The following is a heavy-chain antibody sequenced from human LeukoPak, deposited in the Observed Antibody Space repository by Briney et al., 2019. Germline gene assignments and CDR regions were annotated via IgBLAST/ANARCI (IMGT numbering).Heavy chain of an antibody. D-gene: IGHD6-13*01. CDR2: ISSSSSYI. CDR1: GFTFSSYS. J-gene: IGHJ4*02. Sequence: GGSLRLSCAASGFTFSSYSMNWVRQAPGKGLEWVSSISSSSSYIYYADSVKGRFTISRDNAKNSLYLQVNSLRAEDTAVYYCVREQQLANYFDYWGQGTLVTVSS. V-gene: IGHV3-21*01. CDR3: VREQQLANYFDY.